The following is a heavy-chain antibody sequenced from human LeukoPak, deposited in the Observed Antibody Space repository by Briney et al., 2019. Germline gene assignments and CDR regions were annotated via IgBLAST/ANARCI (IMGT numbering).Heavy chain of an antibody. CDR1: GFPFASYV. CDR2: INHDAEMI. Sequence: GGSLRLSCEGSGFPFASYVMSWVRQAPGKGLEWIAYINHDAEMIFYPDFVKGRFTISRDNAKKSLYLQMNALRYEDTAIYYCARDHAWAFDLWGQGTLSPSPQ. V-gene: IGHV3-48*02. J-gene: IGHJ4*02. D-gene: IGHD2-2*01. CDR3: ARDHAWAFDL.